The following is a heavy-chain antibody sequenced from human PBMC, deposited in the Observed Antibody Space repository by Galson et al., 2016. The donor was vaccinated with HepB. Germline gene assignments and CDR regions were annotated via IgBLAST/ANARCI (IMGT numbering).Heavy chain of an antibody. D-gene: IGHD6-13*01. CDR1: GYRFTPYW. CDR2: IYLGDSET. J-gene: IGHJ4*02. V-gene: IGHV5-51*01. CDR3: ARSVSSTWFDY. Sequence: QSGAEVKKPGESLKISCKGSGYRFTPYWIGWVRQMPGKGLEWMGIIYLGDSETRYSPSFQGQVTISADKSISTAYLQWSSLKASDTAMYYCARSVSSTWFDYWGQGTLVTVSS.